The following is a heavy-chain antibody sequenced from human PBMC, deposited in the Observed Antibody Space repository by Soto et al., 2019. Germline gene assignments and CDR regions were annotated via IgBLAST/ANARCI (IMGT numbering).Heavy chain of an antibody. CDR1: AYTFTSYG. V-gene: IGHV1-69*13. Sequence: SEKVSCKASAYTFTSYGISWVRQAPGQGLEWMGGIIPIFGTANYAQKFQGRVTITADESTSTAYMELSSLRSEDTAVYYCARDPYYYDSSGYYRYFDYWGQGTLVTVSS. CDR3: ARDPYYYDSSGYYRYFDY. J-gene: IGHJ4*02. CDR2: IIPIFGTA. D-gene: IGHD3-22*01.